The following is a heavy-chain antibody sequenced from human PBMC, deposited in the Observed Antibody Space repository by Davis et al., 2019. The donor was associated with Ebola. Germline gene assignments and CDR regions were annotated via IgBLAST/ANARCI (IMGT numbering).Heavy chain of an antibody. Sequence: MPSETLSLTCTVSGGSLSNFYWSWIRQSPGKGLEWIAYIYYSGSTSYNPSLKSRVTISVDTSENQFSLRLTSVTAADTALYYCARHTSYGGKTWFDPWGQGTLVTVSS. CDR1: GGSLSNFY. V-gene: IGHV4-59*08. CDR3: ARHTSYGGKTWFDP. CDR2: IYYSGST. J-gene: IGHJ5*02. D-gene: IGHD4-23*01.